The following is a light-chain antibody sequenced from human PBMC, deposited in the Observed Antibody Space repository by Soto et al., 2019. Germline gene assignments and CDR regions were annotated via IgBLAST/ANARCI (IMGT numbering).Light chain of an antibody. Sequence: EIVLTQSPATLSLSPGERATLSCSASQSINTYLAWYLQKSGQAPRLLIYDASNRATGIPARFSGSGSGTDFTLTISSLEPEDFAVYYCQHRRNWPLTFGGGTEVEIK. CDR1: QSINTY. J-gene: IGKJ4*01. CDR3: QHRRNWPLT. V-gene: IGKV3-11*01. CDR2: DAS.